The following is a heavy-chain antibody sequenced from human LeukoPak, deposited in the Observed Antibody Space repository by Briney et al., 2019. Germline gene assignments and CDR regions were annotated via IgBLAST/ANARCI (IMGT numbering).Heavy chain of an antibody. CDR3: ARLKWEPPSEYYFDY. CDR1: GGSISSGGYY. J-gene: IGHJ4*02. V-gene: IGHV4-31*01. D-gene: IGHD1-26*01. CDR2: IYYSGST. Sequence: PSETLSLTCTVSGGSISSGGYYWSWIRQHPGKGLEWIGYIYYSGSTYYNPSLKSPVTISVDTSKNQFSLKVSSMTAADTAVYYCARLKWEPPSEYYFDYWGRGTLVTVSS.